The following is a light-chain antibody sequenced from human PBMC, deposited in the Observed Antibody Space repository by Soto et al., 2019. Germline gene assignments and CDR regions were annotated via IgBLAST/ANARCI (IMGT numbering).Light chain of an antibody. CDR2: RNY. Sequence: QSVLSQSPSASGTPGPRVTISCSGSSSNIGRNYVFWYQQLPGTAPKVLIYRNYQRPSGVPDRFSVSKSGSSASLAISGLRSEDEAYYYCAAWDASLRGWVLGGGTKVTVL. CDR1: SSNIGRNY. CDR3: AAWDASLRGWV. J-gene: IGLJ3*02. V-gene: IGLV1-47*01.